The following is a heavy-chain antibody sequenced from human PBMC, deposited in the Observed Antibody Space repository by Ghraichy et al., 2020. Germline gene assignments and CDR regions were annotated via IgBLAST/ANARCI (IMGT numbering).Heavy chain of an antibody. CDR1: GGSFSGYY. CDR2: INHSGST. D-gene: IGHD1-26*01. Sequence: SQTLSLTCAVYGGSFSGYYWSWIRQPPGKGLEWIGEINHSGSTNYNPSLKSRVTISVDTSKNQFSLKLSSVTAADTAVYYCARGASGSDYFDYWGQGTLVTVSS. CDR3: ARGASGSDYFDY. J-gene: IGHJ4*02. V-gene: IGHV4-34*01.